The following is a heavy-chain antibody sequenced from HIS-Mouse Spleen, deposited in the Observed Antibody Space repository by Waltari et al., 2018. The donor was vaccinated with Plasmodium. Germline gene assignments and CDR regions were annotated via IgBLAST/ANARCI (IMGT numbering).Heavy chain of an antibody. D-gene: IGHD6-13*01. CDR3: TRLGAAGRYYYYGMDV. V-gene: IGHV3-7*04. CDR2: IKQDGSEK. Sequence: WVANIKQDGSEKYYVDSVKGRFTISRDNAKNSLYLQMNSLRAEDTAVYYCTRLGAAGRYYYYGMDVWGQGTTVTVSS. J-gene: IGHJ6*02.